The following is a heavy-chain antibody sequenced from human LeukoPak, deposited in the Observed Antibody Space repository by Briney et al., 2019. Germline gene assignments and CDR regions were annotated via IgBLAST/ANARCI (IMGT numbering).Heavy chain of an antibody. D-gene: IGHD3-22*01. CDR1: GYTFTGYY. V-gene: IGHV1-2*02. J-gene: IGHJ4*02. Sequence: ASVKVSCKASGYTFTGYYMHWVRQAPGQGLEWMGWINPNSGGTNYAQKFQGRVTMTRDTSISTAYMELSRLRSDDTAVYYCARAYYDSSGWESFDYWGQGPLVTVSS. CDR3: ARAYYDSSGWESFDY. CDR2: INPNSGGT.